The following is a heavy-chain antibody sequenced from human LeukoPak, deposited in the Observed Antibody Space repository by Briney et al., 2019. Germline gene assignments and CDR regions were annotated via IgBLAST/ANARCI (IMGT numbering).Heavy chain of an antibody. CDR3: ARVTYTSGWSSTGGAFDI. J-gene: IGHJ3*02. D-gene: IGHD6-13*01. Sequence: SETLSLTCAVSGDSIINYYWNWIRQPAGKGLEWVGRFYASGSTNYNPSLKSRVTISVDKSKNQFSLKLTSVTAADTAVYYCARVTYTSGWSSTGGAFDIWGQGTMVTVSS. V-gene: IGHV4-4*07. CDR1: GDSIINYY. CDR2: FYASGST.